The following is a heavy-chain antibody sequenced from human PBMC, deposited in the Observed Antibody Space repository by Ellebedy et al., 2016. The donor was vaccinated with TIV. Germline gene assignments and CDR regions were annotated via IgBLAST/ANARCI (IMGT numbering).Heavy chain of an antibody. CDR1: GFTFSSYS. D-gene: IGHD3-22*01. Sequence: GGSLRLXXEASGFTFSSYSMNWVRQAPGKGLEWVSYISSRSSAIYYADSVKGRFTISRDNAKSSLYLHMNSLRADDTAVYFCARAEVIGAGRKGAFDIWGHGTVVTVSS. CDR2: ISSRSSAI. J-gene: IGHJ3*02. CDR3: ARAEVIGAGRKGAFDI. V-gene: IGHV3-48*04.